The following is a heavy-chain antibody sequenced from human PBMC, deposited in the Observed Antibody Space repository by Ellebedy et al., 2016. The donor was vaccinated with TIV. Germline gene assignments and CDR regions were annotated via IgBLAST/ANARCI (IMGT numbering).Heavy chain of an antibody. Sequence: GGSLRLXCAASGFTFSSYSMNWVRQAPGKGLEWVSSISRSSDYIYYADSVKGRFTISRDNAKNSLYVQMNSLRAEDTAVYYCARDLGELLWFGELSMDVWGKGTTVTVSS. CDR2: ISRSSDYI. J-gene: IGHJ6*04. V-gene: IGHV3-21*01. CDR3: ARDLGELLWFGELSMDV. D-gene: IGHD3-10*01. CDR1: GFTFSSYS.